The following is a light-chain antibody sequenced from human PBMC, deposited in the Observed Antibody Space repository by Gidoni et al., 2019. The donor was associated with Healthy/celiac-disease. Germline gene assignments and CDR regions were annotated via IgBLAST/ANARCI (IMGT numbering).Light chain of an antibody. J-gene: IGKJ1*01. CDR3: QQSMGT. CDR2: KAS. V-gene: IGKV1-5*03. CDR1: QSISSW. Sequence: DIQMTQSPSTLSASVGDRVPITCRASQSISSWLAWYQQKPGKAPKLLIYKASSLESGVPSRFSGSGSGTEFTLTISSLQPDDFATYYCQQSMGTFGQGTKVEIK.